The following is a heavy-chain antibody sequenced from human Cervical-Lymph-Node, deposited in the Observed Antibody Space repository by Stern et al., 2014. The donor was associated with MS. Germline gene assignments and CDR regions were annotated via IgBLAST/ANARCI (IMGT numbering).Heavy chain of an antibody. D-gene: IGHD7-27*01. Sequence: VQLLESGPGLLKPSETLSLTCTVSGDSIRTYFWTWIRQSPGKTLEWIGYIYSSGSTDYNPSLKSRAPMSLAPPNKQFPLKLSSVTAADTAVYFCARKADWGDYFDYWGQGTLVTVSS. CDR3: ARKADWGDYFDY. J-gene: IGHJ4*02. CDR2: IYSSGST. V-gene: IGHV4-59*08. CDR1: GDSIRTYF.